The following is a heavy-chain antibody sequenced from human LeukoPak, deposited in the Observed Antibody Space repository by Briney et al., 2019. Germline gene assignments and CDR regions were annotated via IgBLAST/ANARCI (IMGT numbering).Heavy chain of an antibody. V-gene: IGHV4-59*08. CDR2: IYYSGST. CDR3: AGQDLGDYGDLEDFDY. Sequence: SETLSLTCTVSGGSISSYYWSWIRQPPGRRLEWIGYIYYSGSTNYNPSLKSRVTISVDTSKNQFSLKLISVTAADTAVYYCAGQDLGDYGDLEDFDYWGQEPWSPSPQ. J-gene: IGHJ4*01. D-gene: IGHD4-17*01. CDR1: GGSISSYY.